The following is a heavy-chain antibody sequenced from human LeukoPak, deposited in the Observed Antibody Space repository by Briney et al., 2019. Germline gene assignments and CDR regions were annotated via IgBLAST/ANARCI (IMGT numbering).Heavy chain of an antibody. V-gene: IGHV3-9*01. CDR3: AKEIRRGDSPLDN. CDR2: IGNSLSK. CDR1: GFNLFDHP. Sequence: GGSLRLSCSASGFNLFDHPIHWVRQAPGKGPGWVSGIGNSLSKGYAESVKGRFTISRDNAGNSVYLQMQSLRPEDTALYYCAKEIRRGDSPLDNWGQGILVTVSS. J-gene: IGHJ4*02.